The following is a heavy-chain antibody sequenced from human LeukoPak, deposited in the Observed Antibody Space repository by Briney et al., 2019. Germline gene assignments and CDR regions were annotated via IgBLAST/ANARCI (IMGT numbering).Heavy chain of an antibody. CDR1: GFIFSSYA. CDR3: AKDQGYYGSGSYKEYFQH. J-gene: IGHJ1*01. V-gene: IGHV3-23*01. CDR2: ISGSGDST. D-gene: IGHD3-10*01. Sequence: GGSLRLSCAASGFIFSSYAMSWVRQAPGKGLEWVSAISGSGDSTYYADSVKGRFTISRDNSKNTLYLQLNSLRAEDTAVYYRAKDQGYYGSGSYKEYFQHWGQGTLVTVSS.